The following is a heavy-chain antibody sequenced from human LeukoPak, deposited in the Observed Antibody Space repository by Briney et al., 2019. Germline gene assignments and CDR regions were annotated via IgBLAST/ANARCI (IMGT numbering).Heavy chain of an antibody. V-gene: IGHV3-64*01. CDR2: ISSNGGNT. D-gene: IGHD3-10*01. CDR3: ARDWFGYFDY. Sequence: GGSLRLSCAASGLTFSSYAMHWVRQAPGKGLEYVSGISSNGGNTYYANSVKGRFTISRDNSKNTLYLQMGSLRAEDMAVYYCARDWFGYFDYWGQGTLVTVSS. J-gene: IGHJ4*02. CDR1: GLTFSSYA.